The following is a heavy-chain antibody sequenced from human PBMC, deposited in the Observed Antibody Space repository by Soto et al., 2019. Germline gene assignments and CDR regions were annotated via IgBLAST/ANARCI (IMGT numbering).Heavy chain of an antibody. J-gene: IGHJ3*02. D-gene: IGHD3-22*01. V-gene: IGHV4-30-4*08. CDR2: FSTSGRT. Sequence: SETLSLTCTVSGVSIGSSDYFWGWIRQPPGKGLEWIGSFSTSGRTYHNPSLKSRLTMSVDTSKNQFSLKLSSVTAADTAVYYCARGYYDRDAFDIWGQGTMVTVSS. CDR1: GVSIGSSDYF. CDR3: ARGYYDRDAFDI.